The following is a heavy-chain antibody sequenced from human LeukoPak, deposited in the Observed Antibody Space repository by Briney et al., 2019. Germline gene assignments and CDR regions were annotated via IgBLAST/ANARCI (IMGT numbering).Heavy chain of an antibody. V-gene: IGHV4-59*12. CDR2: IYYSGST. CDR1: GDSISFYY. Sequence: SSETLSLTCTVSGDSISFYYWSWIRQPPGKGLEWIGYIYYSGSTNYNPSLKSRVTISIDTSKNQFSLKLSSVTAADTAVYYCAREISSSWIIDYWGQGTLVTVSS. J-gene: IGHJ4*02. D-gene: IGHD6-13*01. CDR3: AREISSSWIIDY.